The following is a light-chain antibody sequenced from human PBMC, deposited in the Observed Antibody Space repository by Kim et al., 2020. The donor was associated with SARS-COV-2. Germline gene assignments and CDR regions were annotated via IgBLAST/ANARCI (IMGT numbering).Light chain of an antibody. CDR3: GTWDYSLSAWV. V-gene: IGLV1-51*01. CDR2: DSD. Sequence: QSVLTQPPSVSAAPGQYVTISCSGSRSNIGNNHVSWYHHLPGAAPKLLIYDSDKRPSGIPGRFSGSESGTSGTLGITGLQTGDEADYYCGTWDYSLSAWVFGAGTQLTVL. J-gene: IGLJ7*01. CDR1: RSNIGNNH.